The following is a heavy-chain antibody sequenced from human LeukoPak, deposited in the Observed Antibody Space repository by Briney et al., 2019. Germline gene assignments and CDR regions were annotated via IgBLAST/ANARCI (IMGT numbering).Heavy chain of an antibody. J-gene: IGHJ4*02. CDR1: GYTFTSYY. CDR2: INPNSGGT. CDR3: ARTGTVRAPHFDY. D-gene: IGHD4-17*01. Sequence: ASVKVSCKASGYTFTSYYMHWVRQAPGQGLEWMGWINPNSGGTNYAQKFQGRVTMTRDTSISTAYMELSRLRSDDTAVYYCARTGTVRAPHFDYWGQGTLVTVSS. V-gene: IGHV1-2*02.